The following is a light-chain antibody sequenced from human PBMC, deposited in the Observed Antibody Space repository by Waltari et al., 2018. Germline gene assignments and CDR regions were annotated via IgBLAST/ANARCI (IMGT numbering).Light chain of an antibody. J-gene: IGKJ4*01. Sequence: DIVMTQSPLSLPFTPGEPASISCRSSQSLLHSNGYSFLDWYLQKPGQSPQLLIYLGSNRATGIPDRFSGSGSGTDFTLTISRLEAEDFAVYYCQQDVHSPFTFGPGTKVEIK. CDR1: QSLLHSNGYSF. CDR2: LGS. V-gene: IGKV2-28*01. CDR3: QQDVHSPFT.